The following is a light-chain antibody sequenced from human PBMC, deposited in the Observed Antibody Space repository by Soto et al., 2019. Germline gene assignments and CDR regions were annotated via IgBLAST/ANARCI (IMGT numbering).Light chain of an antibody. J-gene: IGKJ1*01. V-gene: IGKV1-5*03. Sequence: DIQMTQSPSTLSASVGDRVTIACRASQSISSWLAWYQQKPGKAPKLLIYKASSLESGVPSRFSGSGSGTEFTLTISSLQPDDFETYYCQQYNSYPWTFGQGTKVEIX. CDR3: QQYNSYPWT. CDR2: KAS. CDR1: QSISSW.